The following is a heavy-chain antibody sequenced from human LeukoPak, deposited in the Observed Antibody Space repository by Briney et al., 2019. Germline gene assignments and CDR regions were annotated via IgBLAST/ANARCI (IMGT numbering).Heavy chain of an antibody. CDR1: GGSVSSGGYS. Sequence: SQTLSLTCAVSGGSVSSGGYSWSWIRQPPGKGLEWIGYIYHSGSTYYNPSLKSRVTISVDRSKNQFSLKLSSVTAADTAVYYCARTVRYFDYWGQGTLVTVSS. CDR2: IYHSGST. V-gene: IGHV4-30-2*01. D-gene: IGHD4-17*01. J-gene: IGHJ4*02. CDR3: ARTVRYFDY.